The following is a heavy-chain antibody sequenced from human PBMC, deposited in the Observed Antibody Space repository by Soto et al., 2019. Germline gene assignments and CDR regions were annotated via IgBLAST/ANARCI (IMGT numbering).Heavy chain of an antibody. CDR2: IYATGST. Sequence: SETLSLTCTVSGASISGFYWSWIRKSAGKGLEWIGRIYATGSTDYNPSLKSRVMMSVDTSKKQFSLKLRSVTAADTAVYYCVRDGTKTLRDWFDPWGQGISVTGSS. D-gene: IGHD1-1*01. V-gene: IGHV4-4*07. J-gene: IGHJ5*02. CDR3: VRDGTKTLRDWFDP. CDR1: GASISGFY.